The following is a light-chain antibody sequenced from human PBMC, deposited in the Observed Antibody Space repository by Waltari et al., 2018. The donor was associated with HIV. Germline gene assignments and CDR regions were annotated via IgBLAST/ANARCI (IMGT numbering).Light chain of an antibody. J-gene: IGKJ4*01. CDR2: WAS. Sequence: DMLLTKSPDSWVVSLGERATTNCKSTQSVLYSSNNKNYLAWYQQKPGQPPKLLIYWASTRESGVPDRFSGSGSGTDFTLTISSLQAEDVAVYYCQQYYSTPFTFGGGTKVEIK. CDR1: QSVLYSSNNKNY. V-gene: IGKV4-1*01. CDR3: QQYYSTPFT.